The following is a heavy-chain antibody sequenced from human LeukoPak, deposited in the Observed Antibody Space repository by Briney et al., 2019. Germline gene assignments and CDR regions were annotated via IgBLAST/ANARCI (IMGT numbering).Heavy chain of an antibody. CDR1: GFTFSSYS. CDR2: ISSSSSTI. CDR3: ARLGELSLYLAKDY. D-gene: IGHD3-16*02. V-gene: IGHV3-48*02. Sequence: QTGGSLRLSCAASGFTFSSYSMNWVRQAPGKGLEWVSYISSSSSTIYYADSVKGRFTISRDNAKNSLYLQMNSLRDEDTAVYYCARLGELSLYLAKDYWGQGTLVTVSS. J-gene: IGHJ4*02.